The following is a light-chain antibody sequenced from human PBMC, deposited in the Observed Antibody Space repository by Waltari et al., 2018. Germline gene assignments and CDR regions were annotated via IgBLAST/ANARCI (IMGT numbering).Light chain of an antibody. CDR1: QSVSRT. V-gene: IGKV3-20*01. J-gene: IGKJ1*01. CDR3: QHYVRLPAT. Sequence: EIVLTQSPGTLSLSPGERATLSCRASQSVSRTLAWYQQKPGQAPKLLIYGSSIRATGIPARLTGSGSGTDFSLTISRLEPEDFAIYFCQHYVRLPATFGQGTKVEIK. CDR2: GSS.